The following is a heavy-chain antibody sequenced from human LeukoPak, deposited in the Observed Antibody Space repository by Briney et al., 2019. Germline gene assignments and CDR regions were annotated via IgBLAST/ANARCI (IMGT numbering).Heavy chain of an antibody. CDR2: IYHSGST. CDR1: GASINSGGSY. J-gene: IGHJ4*02. V-gene: IGHV4-30-2*01. Sequence: SETLSLTCTVSGASINSGGSYWSWIRQPPGKGLEWIGYIYHSGSTYYNPSLKSRVTISVDRSKNQFSLKLSSVTAADTAVYYCARAGTTVTRHFDYWGQGTLVTVSS. CDR3: ARAGTTVTRHFDY. D-gene: IGHD4-11*01.